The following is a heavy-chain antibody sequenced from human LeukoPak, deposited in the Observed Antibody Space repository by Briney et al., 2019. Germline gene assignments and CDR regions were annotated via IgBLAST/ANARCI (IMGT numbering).Heavy chain of an antibody. D-gene: IGHD1-26*01. CDR3: ATEYYGSYDY. CDR1: GFTFSDAW. Sequence: PGGSLRLSCAASGFTFSDAWMSWVRQAPGKGLEWVGHIKSQTDGGTTDYAAPVKDRFTISRDDSKNTLYLQMNSLKTEDTAVYFCATEYYGSYDYWGQGTLVTVSS. J-gene: IGHJ4*02. CDR2: IKSQTDGGTT. V-gene: IGHV3-15*01.